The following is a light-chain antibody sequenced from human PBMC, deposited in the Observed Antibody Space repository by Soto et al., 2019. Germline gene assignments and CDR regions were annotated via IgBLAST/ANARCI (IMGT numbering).Light chain of an antibody. Sequence: QSVLTQPASVSGSPGQSITISCTGTSSDVGGYNYVSWYQQHPGKAPKLMIYDVSNRPSGVSNPFSGSKSGNTASLTISGLQAEDEADYYCSSYTSSSTVFGGGTKLTVL. CDR3: SSYTSSSTV. J-gene: IGLJ3*02. V-gene: IGLV2-14*01. CDR1: SSDVGGYNY. CDR2: DVS.